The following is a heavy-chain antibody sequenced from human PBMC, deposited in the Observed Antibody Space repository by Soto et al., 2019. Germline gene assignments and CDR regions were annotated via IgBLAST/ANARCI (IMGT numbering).Heavy chain of an antibody. D-gene: IGHD5-18*01. V-gene: IGHV3-21*01. Sequence: PGGSMRLSCAASGFTFSSYSMNWVRQAPGKGLEWVSSISSSSSYIYYADSVKGRFTISRDNAKNSLYLQMNSLRAEDTAVYYCARDDVVQLWLSVWGQGTTVTVSS. CDR3: ARDDVVQLWLSV. CDR1: GFTFSSYS. J-gene: IGHJ6*02. CDR2: ISSSSSYI.